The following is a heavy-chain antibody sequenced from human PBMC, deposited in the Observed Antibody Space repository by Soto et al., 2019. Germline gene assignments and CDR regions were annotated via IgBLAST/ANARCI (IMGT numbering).Heavy chain of an antibody. CDR2: IIPIFGTA. J-gene: IGHJ3*02. Sequence: SVKVSCKASGGTFSSYAISWVRQAPGQGLEWMGGIIPIFGTANYAQKFQGRVTITADESTSTAYMELSSLRSEDTAVYYCARGGSSGYSFAFDIWGQGTMVTVSS. V-gene: IGHV1-69*13. CDR3: ARGGSSGYSFAFDI. D-gene: IGHD3-22*01. CDR1: GGTFSSYA.